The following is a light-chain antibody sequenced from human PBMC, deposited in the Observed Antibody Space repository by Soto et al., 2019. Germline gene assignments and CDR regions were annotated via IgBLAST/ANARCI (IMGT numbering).Light chain of an antibody. J-gene: IGKJ2*01. CDR1: QSISNNS. CDR2: GAS. V-gene: IGKV3-20*01. Sequence: PGDRVTLSCRASQSISNNSLAWYQQKPGQAPRVLIYGASSRATGIPDRFSGSGSGTDFTLTISRLQPEDFALYYWQQYGRSLPTFGRGTKLEIK. CDR3: QQYGRSLPT.